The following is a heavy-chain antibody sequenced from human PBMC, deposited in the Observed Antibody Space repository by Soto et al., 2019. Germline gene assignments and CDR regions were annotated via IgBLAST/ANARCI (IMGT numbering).Heavy chain of an antibody. D-gene: IGHD3-3*01. CDR3: ARVYYDFWRQLDY. Sequence: SETLSLTCAVYGGSFSGYYWSWIRQPPGKGLEWIGEINHSGSTNYNPSLKSRVTISVDTSKNQFSLKLSSVTAADTAVYYCARVYYDFWRQLDYWGQGTLGAVSS. CDR1: GGSFSGYY. V-gene: IGHV4-34*01. J-gene: IGHJ4*02. CDR2: INHSGST.